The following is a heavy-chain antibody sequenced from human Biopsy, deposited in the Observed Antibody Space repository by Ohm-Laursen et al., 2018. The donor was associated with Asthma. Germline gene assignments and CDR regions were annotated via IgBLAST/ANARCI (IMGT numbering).Heavy chain of an antibody. Sequence: TPSLTCTVSGGSMSSSSYYWGWIRQPPGKGLEWMGSISYTGSAYHNPSLKSRVSISVDTSKNQFSLKLTSVTAADTAVYYCARDFGGWYYFDNWGQGSLVTVS. D-gene: IGHD3-3*01. J-gene: IGHJ4*02. CDR1: GGSMSSSSYY. CDR3: ARDFGGWYYFDN. CDR2: ISYTGSA. V-gene: IGHV4-39*07.